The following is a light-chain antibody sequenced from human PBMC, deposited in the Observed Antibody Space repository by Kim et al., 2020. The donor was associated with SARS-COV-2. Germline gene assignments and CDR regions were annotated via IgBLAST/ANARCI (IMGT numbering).Light chain of an antibody. J-gene: IGLJ3*02. Sequence: VTTPCTRSSGSIASNDVQWYQQRPGSAPTTVIYEDNQRPSGVPDRFSGSIDSSSNSASLTISGLKTEDEADYYCQSYDSSNHGSWVFGGGTQLTVL. CDR1: SGSIASND. CDR3: QSYDSSNHGSWV. V-gene: IGLV6-57*03. CDR2: EDN.